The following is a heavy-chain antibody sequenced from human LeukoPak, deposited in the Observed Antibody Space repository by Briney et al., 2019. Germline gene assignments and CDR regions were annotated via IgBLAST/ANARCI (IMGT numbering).Heavy chain of an antibody. D-gene: IGHD3-10*01. J-gene: IGHJ6*04. CDR2: IYHSGST. Sequence: ASETLSLTCAVSGGSISSSNWWSWVRQPPEKGLEWIGEIYHSGSTNYNPSLKSRVTISVDKSKNQFSLKLSSVTAADTAVYYCASYGSGSYYYGMDVWGKGTTVTVSS. CDR1: GGSISSSNW. CDR3: ASYGSGSYYYGMDV. V-gene: IGHV4-4*02.